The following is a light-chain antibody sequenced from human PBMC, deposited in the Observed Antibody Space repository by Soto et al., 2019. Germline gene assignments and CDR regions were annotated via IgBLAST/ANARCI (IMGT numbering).Light chain of an antibody. CDR3: QQYGNWPRT. CDR2: RAS. CDR1: QSINSN. J-gene: IGKJ1*01. V-gene: IGKV3-15*01. Sequence: EIVMTQSPATLSVSPGERATLSCRASQSINSNLAWYQQKPGQAPRLLIYRASTRATNIPARFSGSGSGTEFTLTISSLQSEDCAVYYCQQYGNWPRTFGHGTKVEIK.